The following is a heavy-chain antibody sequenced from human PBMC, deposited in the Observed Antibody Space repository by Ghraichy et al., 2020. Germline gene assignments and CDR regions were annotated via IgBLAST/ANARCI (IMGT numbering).Heavy chain of an antibody. CDR3: ARCTPEVYSSSWSTYNYYYYYMDV. CDR1: GFTFSSYS. D-gene: IGHD6-13*01. CDR2: ISSSSSYI. J-gene: IGHJ6*03. V-gene: IGHV3-21*01. Sequence: GGSLRLSCAASGFTFSSYSMNWVRQAPGKGLEWVSSISSSSSYIYYADSVKGRFTISRDNAKNSLYLQMNSLRAEDTAVYYCARCTPEVYSSSWSTYNYYYYYMDVWGKGTTVTVSS.